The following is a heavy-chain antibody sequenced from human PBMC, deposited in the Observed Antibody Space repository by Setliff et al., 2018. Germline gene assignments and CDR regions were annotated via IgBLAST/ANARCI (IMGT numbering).Heavy chain of an antibody. V-gene: IGHV3-48*04. CDR2: ISSGSLII. J-gene: IGHJ4*02. CDR1: GFTFSKAW. Sequence: GGSLRLSCAVSGFTFSKAWMHWVRQAPGKGLEWVGHISSGSLIIYYADSVKGRFTISRDNAKNSLYLQMNRLRAEDTALYYCAKDRSRDYDDSSGYDHWGQGTLVTVSS. D-gene: IGHD3-22*01. CDR3: AKDRSRDYDDSSGYDH.